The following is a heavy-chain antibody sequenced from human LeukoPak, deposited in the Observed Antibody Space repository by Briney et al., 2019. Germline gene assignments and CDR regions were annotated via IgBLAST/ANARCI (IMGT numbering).Heavy chain of an antibody. CDR1: GYTFTSHG. CDR2: ISAYNGNT. D-gene: IGHD6-19*01. J-gene: IGHJ4*02. V-gene: IGHV1-18*01. CDR3: ARYSSGWYHFDS. Sequence: GASVKVSCKASGYTFTSHGISWVRQAPGQGLEWMGWISAYNGNTNYAQKLQGRVTMTTDTSTSTAYMELRSLRSDDTAVYYRARYSSGWYHFDSWGQGTLVTVSS.